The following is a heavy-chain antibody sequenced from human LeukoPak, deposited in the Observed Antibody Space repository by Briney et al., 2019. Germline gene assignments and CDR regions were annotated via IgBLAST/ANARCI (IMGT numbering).Heavy chain of an antibody. CDR2: IYYSGST. CDR3: ARLLGWGSWAWYFDY. J-gene: IGHJ4*02. D-gene: IGHD7-27*01. Sequence: SETLSLTCTVSGGSISSCYWSWIRQPPGKGLEWIGYIYYSGSTNYNPSLKSRVTISVDTSKNQFSLKLSSVTAADTAVYYCARLLGWGSWAWYFDYWGQGTLVTVSS. V-gene: IGHV4-59*08. CDR1: GGSISSCY.